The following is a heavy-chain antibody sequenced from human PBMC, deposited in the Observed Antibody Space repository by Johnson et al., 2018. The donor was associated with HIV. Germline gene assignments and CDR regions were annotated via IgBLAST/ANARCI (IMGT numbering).Heavy chain of an antibody. CDR2: IQYDGSNK. Sequence: QMQLVESGGGLVQRGGSLRLSCAASGFTVSSYGMHWVRQAPGKGLEWVAFIQYDGSNKYYADSVKGRFTISRDNSKNTLYLQMNSLRAEDTAVYYCARGGLEMGTITDAFDIWGQGTMVTVSS. J-gene: IGHJ3*02. CDR1: GFTVSSYG. D-gene: IGHD5-24*01. CDR3: ARGGLEMGTITDAFDI. V-gene: IGHV3-30*02.